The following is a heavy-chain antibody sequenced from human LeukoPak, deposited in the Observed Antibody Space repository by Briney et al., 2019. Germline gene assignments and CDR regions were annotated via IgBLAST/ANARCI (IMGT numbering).Heavy chain of an antibody. V-gene: IGHV4-59*12. CDR3: ARGRYYFDY. CDR1: GGSISSYY. CDR2: IYYSGST. Sequence: SETLSLTCTVSGGSISSYYWSWIRQPPGKGLEWIGSIYYSGSTYYNPSLKSRVTISVDTSKNQFSLKLSSVTAADTAVYYCARGRYYFDYWGQGTLVTVSS. J-gene: IGHJ4*02.